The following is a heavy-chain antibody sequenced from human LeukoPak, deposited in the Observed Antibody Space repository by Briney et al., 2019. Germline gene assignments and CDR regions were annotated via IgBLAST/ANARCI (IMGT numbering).Heavy chain of an antibody. V-gene: IGHV3-53*01. CDR1: GFTVSSNY. CDR2: IYSGGST. Sequence: GGSLRLSCAASGFTVSSNYMSWVRQAPGKGLEWVSVIYSGGSTYYADSVKGRFTISRDNSKNTLYLQMNSLRAEDTAVYYCARDYYDSSGYPHSYYFDYWGQGTLVTVPS. D-gene: IGHD3-22*01. CDR3: ARDYYDSSGYPHSYYFDY. J-gene: IGHJ4*02.